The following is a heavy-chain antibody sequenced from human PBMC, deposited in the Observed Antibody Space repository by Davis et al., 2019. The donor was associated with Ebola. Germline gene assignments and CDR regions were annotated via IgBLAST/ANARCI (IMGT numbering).Heavy chain of an antibody. V-gene: IGHV4-34*01. CDR2: INHSGST. J-gene: IGHJ4*03. Sequence: GSLTLSCAVYGGSFSGYYWSWIRQPPGKGLEWIGEINHSGSTNYNPSLKSRVTISVDTSKNQFSLKLSSVTAADTAVYYCARRRGGMVLPNNNWGQGNL. D-gene: IGHD4/OR15-4a*01. CDR1: GGSFSGYY. CDR3: ARRRGGMVLPNNN.